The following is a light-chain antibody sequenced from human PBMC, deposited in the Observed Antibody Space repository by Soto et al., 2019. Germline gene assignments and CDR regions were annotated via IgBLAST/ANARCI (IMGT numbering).Light chain of an antibody. CDR3: QSYDSSLSVRV. J-gene: IGLJ3*02. CDR2: GNS. Sequence: QSVLTQPPSVSGAPGQRITISCTGSNSNIGAGYDVHWYQQLPGTAPKLLVYGNSNRPSGVPDRFSGSKSDTSASLAITGLQPEDEADYYCQSYDSSLSVRVFGGGTKLTVL. CDR1: NSNIGAGYD. V-gene: IGLV1-40*01.